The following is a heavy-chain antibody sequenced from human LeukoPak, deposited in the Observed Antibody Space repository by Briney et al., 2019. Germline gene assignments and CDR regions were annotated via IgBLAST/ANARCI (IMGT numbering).Heavy chain of an antibody. Sequence: SETLSLTCTVYGGSISSYYWSWIRQPPGKGLEWIGYIYYSGSTNYNPSLKSRVTISVDTSKNQFSLRLSSVTAADTAVYYCASLSSGWSYADYWGQGTLVTVSS. D-gene: IGHD6-19*01. J-gene: IGHJ4*02. CDR2: IYYSGST. CDR3: ASLSSGWSYADY. V-gene: IGHV4-59*01. CDR1: GGSISSYY.